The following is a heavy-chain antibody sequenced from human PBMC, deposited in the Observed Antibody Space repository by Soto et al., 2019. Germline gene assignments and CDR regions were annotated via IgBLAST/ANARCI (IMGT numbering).Heavy chain of an antibody. Sequence: GGSLRLSCAASGFTFSSYAMHWVRQAPGKGLEWVALISFDGSNKYYGDSVKGRFTISRDNSKNTLYLQMNSLRAEDTAVYYCARSRDGYNLFAYWGQGALVTVSS. CDR3: ARSRDGYNLFAY. CDR1: GFTFSSYA. D-gene: IGHD5-12*01. CDR2: ISFDGSNK. J-gene: IGHJ4*02. V-gene: IGHV3-30-3*01.